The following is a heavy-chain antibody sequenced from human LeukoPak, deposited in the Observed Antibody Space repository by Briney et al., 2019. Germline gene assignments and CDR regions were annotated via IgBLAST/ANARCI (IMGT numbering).Heavy chain of an antibody. J-gene: IGHJ4*02. D-gene: IGHD2/OR15-2a*01. CDR1: GYTFTSYD. CDR2: MNPNSGNT. CDR3: AGALGGRLPTLGRY. Sequence: ASVKVSCKASGYTFTSYDINWVRQATGQGLEWMGWMNPNSGNTGYAQKFQGRVTMTRNTSISTAYMELSSLRSEDTAVYYCAGALGGRLPTLGRYWGQGTLVTVSS. V-gene: IGHV1-8*01.